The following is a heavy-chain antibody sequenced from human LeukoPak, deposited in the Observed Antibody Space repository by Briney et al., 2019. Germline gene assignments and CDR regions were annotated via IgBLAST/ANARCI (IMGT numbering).Heavy chain of an antibody. J-gene: IGHJ3*02. CDR2: IIPIFGIA. V-gene: IGHV1-69*10. Sequence: SVKVSCKASGGTFIIYAISWVRQAPGQGGEWMGRIIPIFGIANYAQKFQGRVTITADKPPSTPYLELSSLRSEDTAVYYCAGPPSPSSLDAFDIWGQGTILTVSS. D-gene: IGHD6-13*01. CDR3: AGPPSPSSLDAFDI. CDR1: GGTFIIYA.